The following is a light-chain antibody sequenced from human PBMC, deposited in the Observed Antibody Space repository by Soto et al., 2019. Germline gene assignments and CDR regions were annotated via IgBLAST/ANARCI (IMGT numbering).Light chain of an antibody. J-gene: IGKJ5*01. V-gene: IGKV3-20*01. CDR3: QHYGISLIT. CDR2: GAS. Sequence: EIVMTQSPGTLSVYPWEGGTLSFRARQSVSSNLAWYQQKPGQAPRLLIYGASTRATGIPARFSGSGSGTEFTLTISRLEPEDFAVYFCQHYGISLITFGQGTLLEVK. CDR1: QSVSSN.